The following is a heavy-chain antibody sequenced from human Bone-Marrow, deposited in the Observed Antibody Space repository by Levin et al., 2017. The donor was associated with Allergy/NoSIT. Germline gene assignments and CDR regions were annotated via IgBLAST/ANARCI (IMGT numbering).Heavy chain of an antibody. CDR2: TSYDGSNK. CDR1: GFTFSYYA. J-gene: IGHJ4*02. V-gene: IGHV3-30*18. CDR3: AKDDEYSSSSDY. D-gene: IGHD6-6*01. Sequence: GGSLRLSCAASGFTFSYYAMHWVRQAPGKGLEWVAVTSYDGSNKYYADSVKGRFTISRDNSKNTLYLEMNSLRADDTAVYYCAKDDEYSSSSDYWGQGTLVIVSS.